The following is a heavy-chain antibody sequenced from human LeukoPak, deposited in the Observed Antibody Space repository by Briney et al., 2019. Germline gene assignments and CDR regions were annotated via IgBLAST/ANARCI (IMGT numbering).Heavy chain of an antibody. D-gene: IGHD6-13*01. J-gene: IGHJ4*02. V-gene: IGHV3-20*04. Sequence: PGGSLRLSCAASGFTFDDYGMSWVRQAPGKGLEWVSGINWNGGSTGYADSVKGRFTISRDNAKNSLYLQMNSLRAEDTAVYYCAREPPGYYSSSWQKTDYWGQGTLVTVSS. CDR2: INWNGGST. CDR3: AREPPGYYSSSWQKTDY. CDR1: GFTFDDYG.